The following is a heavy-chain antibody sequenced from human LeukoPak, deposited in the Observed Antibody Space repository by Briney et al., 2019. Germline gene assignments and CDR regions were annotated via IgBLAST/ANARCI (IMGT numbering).Heavy chain of an antibody. D-gene: IGHD6-19*01. V-gene: IGHV3-23*01. CDR1: GFTFSTYA. Sequence: QPGGSLRLSCAASGFTFSTYAMTWVRQAPGKGLEWVSAIDWTSGYIYYADSFKGRFTTSRDNSKNTLYLQMNSLRAEDTAVYYCVKNALAGQPYYDYWGQGALVTVSS. CDR3: VKNALAGQPYYDY. J-gene: IGHJ4*02. CDR2: IDWTSGYI.